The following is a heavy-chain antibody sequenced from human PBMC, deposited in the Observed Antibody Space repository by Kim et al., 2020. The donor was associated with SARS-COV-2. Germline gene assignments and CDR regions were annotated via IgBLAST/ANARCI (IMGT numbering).Heavy chain of an antibody. CDR1: GGSISSYY. Sequence: SETLSLTCTVSGGSISSYYWSWIRQPPGKGLEWIGYIYYSGSTNYNPSLKSRVTISVDTSKNQFSLKLSSVTAADTAVYYCARLGGITMVRGVTLITDNWFDPWGQGTLVTVSS. J-gene: IGHJ5*02. CDR2: IYYSGST. CDR3: ARLGGITMVRGVTLITDNWFDP. V-gene: IGHV4-59*08. D-gene: IGHD3-10*01.